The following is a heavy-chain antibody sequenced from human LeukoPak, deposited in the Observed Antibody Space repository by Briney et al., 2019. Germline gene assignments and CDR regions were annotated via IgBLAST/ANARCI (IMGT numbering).Heavy chain of an antibody. CDR3: AKRTGGIVGATCDY. J-gene: IGHJ4*02. CDR1: GFTLSSYE. Sequence: GGSLRLSCTVSGFTLSSYEMSWIRQAPGKGLEWVSSIDYSGGSTYYADSVKGRFTISRDNSKNTLYLQMNSLRAEDTAVYYCAKRTGGIVGATCDYWGQGTLVTVSS. V-gene: IGHV3-23*01. CDR2: IDYSGGST. D-gene: IGHD1-26*01.